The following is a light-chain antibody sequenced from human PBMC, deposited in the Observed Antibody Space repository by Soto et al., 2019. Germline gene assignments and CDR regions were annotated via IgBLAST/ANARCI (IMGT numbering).Light chain of an antibody. V-gene: IGKV3-20*01. CDR3: HQYGSSP. J-gene: IGKJ5*01. CDR2: GAS. CDR1: QSVSSY. Sequence: EIVLPQSPATQCLSPGESATLSCRASQSVSSYLAWYQQKPGQAPRLLIYGASSRATGIPDRFIGSGSETDFALAITPLEPEDLAVDYCHQYGSSPFGQGTRLEIK.